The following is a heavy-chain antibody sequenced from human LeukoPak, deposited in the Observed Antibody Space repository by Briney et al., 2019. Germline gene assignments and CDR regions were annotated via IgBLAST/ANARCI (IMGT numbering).Heavy chain of an antibody. V-gene: IGHV1-18*01. CDR2: ITVYNGST. D-gene: IGHD6-13*01. J-gene: IGHJ5*01. CDR1: GYTFSSYG. Sequence: VASVKVSCKASGYTFSSYGISWVRQAPGQGLEWMGWITVYNGSTKYAHKYQDRVTMTTDTSTSTAYMDLRSLRSDDTAVYYCARDRGYEQQRWFDLWGQGTLVTVSS. CDR3: ARDRGYEQQRWFDL.